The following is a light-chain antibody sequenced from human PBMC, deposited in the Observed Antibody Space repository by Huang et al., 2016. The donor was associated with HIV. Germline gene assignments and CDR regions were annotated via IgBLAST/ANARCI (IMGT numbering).Light chain of an antibody. CDR1: QSVGSK. J-gene: IGKJ2*01. V-gene: IGKV3-15*01. CDR3: QQYNNWPYT. CDR2: GAS. Sequence: DTVMTQTPATLSVSPGARATLSCRASQSVGSKLAWFQQKPGQAPRLLIHGASTRSTGIPASFSGSGSGTEFTLTFSSLQSEDFAVYYCQQYNNWPYTFGQGTKLEIK.